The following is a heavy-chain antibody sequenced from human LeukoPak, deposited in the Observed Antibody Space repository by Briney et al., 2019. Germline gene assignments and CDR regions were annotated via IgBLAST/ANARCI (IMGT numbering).Heavy chain of an antibody. D-gene: IGHD1-26*01. Sequence: GGSLRLSCAASGFTFNRYWMNWVRQAPGKGLEWVANIKHDGSEKDYVDSVKGRFTISRDNAKNALFLEMNSLRAEDTAVYYCARDVSYTAYHYYGMDVWGQGTTVTVSS. J-gene: IGHJ6*02. CDR2: IKHDGSEK. CDR1: GFTFNRYW. V-gene: IGHV3-7*01. CDR3: ARDVSYTAYHYYGMDV.